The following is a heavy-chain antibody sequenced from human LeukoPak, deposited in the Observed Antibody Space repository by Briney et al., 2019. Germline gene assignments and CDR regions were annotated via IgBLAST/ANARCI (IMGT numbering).Heavy chain of an antibody. D-gene: IGHD3-10*01. CDR3: ARDRPELLLWFGKLLSNFDY. CDR1: GFTFSSYG. Sequence: PGGSLRLSCAASGFTFSSYGMHWVRQAPGKGLEWVAVIWYDGSNKYYADSVKGRFTISRDNSKNTLYLQMNSLRAEDTAVYYCARDRPELLLWFGKLLSNFDYWGQGTLVTVSS. J-gene: IGHJ4*02. V-gene: IGHV3-33*01. CDR2: IWYDGSNK.